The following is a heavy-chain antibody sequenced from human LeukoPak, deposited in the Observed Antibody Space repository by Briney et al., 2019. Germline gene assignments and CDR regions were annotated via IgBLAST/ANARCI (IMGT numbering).Heavy chain of an antibody. CDR1: RFTFTNYA. CDR3: AKGRSKYCGGDCFLHDY. D-gene: IGHD2-21*02. CDR2: ISGGDNS. V-gene: IGHV3-23*01. Sequence: PGGSLRLSCAASRFTFTNYAMSWVRQAPGNGLEWVSPISGGDNSYYADSVKGRFTISRDNSRNTLYLQMSSLRAEDTAVYYCAKGRSKYCGGDCFLHDYWGQGTLVTVSS. J-gene: IGHJ4*02.